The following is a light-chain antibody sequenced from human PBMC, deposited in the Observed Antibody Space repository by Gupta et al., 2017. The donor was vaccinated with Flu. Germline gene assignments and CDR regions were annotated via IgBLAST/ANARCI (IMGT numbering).Light chain of an antibody. Sequence: DIQMTQSPSTLSASVGDTVSITCRTSQSINNWLAWYQQKPGKAPKVLIFKVSTLESGVPPRFSGSGSGTECTLTITSLQPDDFATEYCHHYKDDPWTCGQGTKVEIK. CDR3: HHYKDDPWT. V-gene: IGKV1-5*03. CDR1: QSINNW. CDR2: KVS. J-gene: IGKJ1*01.